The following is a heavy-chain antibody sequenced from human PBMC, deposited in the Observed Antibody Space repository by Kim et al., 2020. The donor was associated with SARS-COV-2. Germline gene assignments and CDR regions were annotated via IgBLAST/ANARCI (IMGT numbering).Heavy chain of an antibody. V-gene: IGHV1-24*01. CDR2: FDPEDGET. J-gene: IGHJ6*02. CDR1: GYTLTELS. CDR3: ATEGHDGDYRYYYYGMDV. Sequence: ASVKVSCKVSGYTLTELSMHWVRQAPGKGLEWMGGFDPEDGETIYAQKFQGRVTMTEDTSTDTAYMELSSLRSEDTAVYYCATEGHDGDYRYYYYGMDVWGQGTTVTVSS. D-gene: IGHD4-17*01.